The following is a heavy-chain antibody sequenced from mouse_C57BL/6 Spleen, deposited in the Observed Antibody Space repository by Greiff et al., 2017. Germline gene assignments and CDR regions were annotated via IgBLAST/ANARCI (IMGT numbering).Heavy chain of an antibody. D-gene: IGHD1-1*01. Sequence: EVKVEESGPGLVKPSQSLSLTCSVTGYSITSGYYWNWIRQFPGNKLEWMGYISYDGSNNYNPSLKNRISITRDTSKNQFFLKLNSVTTEDTATYYCARDTYYGSSHWYFDVWGTGTTVTVSS. CDR2: ISYDGSN. V-gene: IGHV3-6*01. J-gene: IGHJ1*03. CDR1: GYSITSGYY. CDR3: ARDTYYGSSHWYFDV.